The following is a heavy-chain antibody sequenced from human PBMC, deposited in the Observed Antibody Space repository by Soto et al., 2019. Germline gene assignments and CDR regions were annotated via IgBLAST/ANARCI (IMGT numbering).Heavy chain of an antibody. CDR3: ARGKAAAAPYYYYGMDV. J-gene: IGHJ6*02. Sequence: VASVKVSCKASGGTFSSYAISWVRQAPGQGLEWMGGIIPIFGTANYAQKFQGRVTITADESTSTAYMELSSLRSEDTAVYYCARGKAAAAPYYYYGMDVWGQGTTVTVSS. D-gene: IGHD6-13*01. V-gene: IGHV1-69*13. CDR1: GGTFSSYA. CDR2: IIPIFGTA.